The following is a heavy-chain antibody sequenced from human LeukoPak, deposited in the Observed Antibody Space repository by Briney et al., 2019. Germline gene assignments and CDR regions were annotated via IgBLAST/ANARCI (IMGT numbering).Heavy chain of an antibody. CDR3: TRETTFDY. CDR1: GFTFGDYA. CDR2: IRSRAYGGTT. J-gene: IGHJ4*02. Sequence: GGSLRLSCTASGFTFGDYAMSWVRQAPGKGLEWAGFIRSRAYGGTTEYAASVKGRFTISRDDSKSIAYLQMNSLKTEDTAVYYCTRETTFDYWGQGTLVTVSS. V-gene: IGHV3-49*04.